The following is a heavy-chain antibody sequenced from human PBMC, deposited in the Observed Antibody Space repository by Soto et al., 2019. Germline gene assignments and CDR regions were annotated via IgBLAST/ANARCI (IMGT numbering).Heavy chain of an antibody. V-gene: IGHV1-69*02. CDR2: IIPILGIA. CDR3: HXXRSSRRSADTAVYYCASDMSVGDSVVVVAGGWFDP. Sequence: QVQLVQSGAEVKKPGSSVKVSCKASGGTFSSYTISWVRQAPGQGLEWMGRIIPILGIANYAQKFQGRVTITADKXXXXQRXXXSVTVATDRPXXTXHXXRSSRRSADTAVYYCASDMSVGDSVVVVAGGWFDPWGQGTLVTVSS. J-gene: IGHJ5*02. CDR1: GGTFSSYT. D-gene: IGHD3-10*01.